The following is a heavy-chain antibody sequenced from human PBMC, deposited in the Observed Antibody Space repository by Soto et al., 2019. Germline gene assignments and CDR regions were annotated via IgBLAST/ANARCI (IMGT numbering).Heavy chain of an antibody. V-gene: IGHV4-59*01. J-gene: IGHJ5*02. D-gene: IGHD4-17*01. CDR1: GGYITDYY. Sequence: QVQLRESGTGLVKPSETLSLTCTVSGGYITDYYWSWHRQSPGRGLEWIGYIYHTGTGDDNPSFEDRATISPDTSKNQFSLAMRSVTAADTAVYYCAKAMISNGGRGLFDPWGQGALVTVTS. CDR2: IYHTGTG. CDR3: AKAMISNGGRGLFDP.